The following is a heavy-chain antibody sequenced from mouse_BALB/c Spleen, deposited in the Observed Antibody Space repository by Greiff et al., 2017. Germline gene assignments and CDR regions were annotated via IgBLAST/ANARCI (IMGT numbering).Heavy chain of an antibody. CDR3: ARGPTVVATGYFDY. CDR1: GFTFSSYG. D-gene: IGHD1-1*01. J-gene: IGHJ2*01. CDR2: ISSGGSYT. Sequence: EVQVVESGGDLVKPGGSLKLSCAASGFTFSSYGMSWVRQTPDKRLEWVATISSGGSYTYYPDSVKGRFTISRDNAKNTLYLQMSSLKSEDTAMYYCARGPTVVATGYFDYWGQGTTLTVSS. V-gene: IGHV5-6*01.